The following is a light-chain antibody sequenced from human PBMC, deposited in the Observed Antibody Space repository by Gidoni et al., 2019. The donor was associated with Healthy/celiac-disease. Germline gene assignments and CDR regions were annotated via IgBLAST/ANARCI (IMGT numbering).Light chain of an antibody. V-gene: IGKV3-11*01. CDR1: QSVSSY. J-gene: IGKJ4*01. Sequence: EIVLTQSPATLSLSPGESATLSCRASQSVSSYLAWYQQKPGQAPRLLIYDAANRATGIPARFSGSGSGTDFSHTISSLEPEDFAVYYWQQRSNWPLTFGGXTKVEIK. CDR3: QQRSNWPLT. CDR2: DAA.